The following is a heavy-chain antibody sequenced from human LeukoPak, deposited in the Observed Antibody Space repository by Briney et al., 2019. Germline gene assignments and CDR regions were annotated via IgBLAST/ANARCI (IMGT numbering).Heavy chain of an antibody. V-gene: IGHV3-23*01. CDR1: GFTFSSYA. CDR3: AKGARITMIVVVIPPFDY. J-gene: IGHJ4*02. D-gene: IGHD3-22*01. CDR2: ISGSGGST. Sequence: GGSLRLSCAASGFTFSSYAMSWVRQAPGKGLEWVSAISGSGGSTYYADSVKGRFTISRDNSKNTLYLQMNSLRAEDTAVYYCAKGARITMIVVVIPPFDYWGQGTLVTVSS.